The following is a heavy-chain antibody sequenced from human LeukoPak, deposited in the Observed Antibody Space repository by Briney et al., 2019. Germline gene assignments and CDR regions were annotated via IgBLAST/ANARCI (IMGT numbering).Heavy chain of an antibody. Sequence: SETLSLTCTVSGGSVNSYSWSWIRQPPGKGLEYIGYIHYTGSTNYNPSLKSRVTISIDMSKNQFSLKLSSVTAADTAVYYCARGLESNYYYYGMDVWGQGTTVTVSS. V-gene: IGHV4-59*02. J-gene: IGHJ6*02. CDR1: GGSVNSYS. CDR3: ARGLESNYYYYGMDV. CDR2: IHYTGST.